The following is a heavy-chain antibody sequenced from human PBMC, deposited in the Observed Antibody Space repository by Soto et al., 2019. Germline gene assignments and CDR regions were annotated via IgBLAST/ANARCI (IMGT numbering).Heavy chain of an antibody. CDR3: ARGIIAAHDYYYYYGMDV. Sequence: SVKVSCKASGGTFSSYSISWVLEAPGQGLEWMGGIIPIFGTANYAQKFQGRVTITADESTSTAYMELSSLRSEDTAVYYCARGIIAAHDYYYYYGMDVWGQGTTVTVSS. V-gene: IGHV1-69*13. J-gene: IGHJ6*02. CDR2: IIPIFGTA. CDR1: GGTFSSYS. D-gene: IGHD6-6*01.